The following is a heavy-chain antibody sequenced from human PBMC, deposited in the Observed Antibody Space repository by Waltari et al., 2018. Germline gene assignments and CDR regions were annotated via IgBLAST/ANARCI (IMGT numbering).Heavy chain of an antibody. CDR1: GYTFTSYY. D-gene: IGHD5-12*01. V-gene: IGHV1-46*01. Sequence: QVQLVQSGAEVKKPGASVKVSCKASGYTFTSYYMHWVRQSPGQGLEWMGIINPSGGSKRYAQKVQGRVTRTRDTSTSTVYMELSSLRSEDTAVYYCARAALDGYIRGDYFDYWGQGTLVTVSS. CDR2: INPSGGSK. J-gene: IGHJ4*02. CDR3: ARAALDGYIRGDYFDY.